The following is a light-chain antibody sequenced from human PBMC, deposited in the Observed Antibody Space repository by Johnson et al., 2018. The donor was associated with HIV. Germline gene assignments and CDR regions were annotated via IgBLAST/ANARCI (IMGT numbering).Light chain of an antibody. CDR1: SSNIGNNY. V-gene: IGLV1-51*01. CDR3: GTWDSSLSAGGV. Sequence: QSVLTQPPSVSAAPGQKVTISCSGSSSNIGNNYVSWYQQLPGTAPKLLIYDNNKRPSGIPDRFSGSKSGTSATLGITRLQTGDEADYYCGTWDSSLSAGGVFGTGTNVTVL. J-gene: IGLJ1*01. CDR2: DNN.